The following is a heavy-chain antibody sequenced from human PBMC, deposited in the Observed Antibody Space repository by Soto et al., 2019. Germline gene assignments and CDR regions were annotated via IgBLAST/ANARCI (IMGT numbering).Heavy chain of an antibody. Sequence: QLQLQESGPGLVKPSETLSLTCTVSGGSISSSSYYWGWIRQPPGKGLEWIGSIYYSGSTYYNPSLGCPFTISLDTSKNLFSLKPGPVTAANTAVYYCGEGNSGDYSVYESMHVWFDPWGQGTLVTVSA. V-gene: IGHV4-39*01. CDR1: GGSISSSSYY. D-gene: IGHD4-17*01. CDR3: GEGNSGDYSVYESMHVWFDP. CDR2: IYYSGST. J-gene: IGHJ5*02.